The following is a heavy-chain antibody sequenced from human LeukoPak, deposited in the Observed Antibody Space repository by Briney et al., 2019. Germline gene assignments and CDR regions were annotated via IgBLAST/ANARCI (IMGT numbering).Heavy chain of an antibody. J-gene: IGHJ4*02. CDR1: GGTFSSYA. V-gene: IGHV1-69*13. CDR3: ARDHPAAGLIFDY. CDR2: IIPIFGTA. Sequence: GASVKVSCKASGGTFSSYAISWVRQAPGQGLEWMGGIIPIFGTANYAQKFQGRVTITADESTSTAYMELSSLRSEDTAVFYCARDHPAAGLIFDYWGQGTLVTVSS. D-gene: IGHD6-13*01.